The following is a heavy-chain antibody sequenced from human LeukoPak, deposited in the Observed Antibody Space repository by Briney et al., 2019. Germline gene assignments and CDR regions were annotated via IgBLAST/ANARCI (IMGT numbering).Heavy chain of an antibody. Sequence: GESLKISCKGSGYSFTSYWIGWVRQMPGKGLEWMGIIYPGDSDTRYSPSFQGQVTISADKSISTAYLQWSSLKASDTAMYYCARQSCSSTSCYTAPNDYWGQGTWSPSPQ. V-gene: IGHV5-51*01. D-gene: IGHD2-2*02. CDR1: GYSFTSYW. CDR2: IYPGDSDT. J-gene: IGHJ4*02. CDR3: ARQSCSSTSCYTAPNDY.